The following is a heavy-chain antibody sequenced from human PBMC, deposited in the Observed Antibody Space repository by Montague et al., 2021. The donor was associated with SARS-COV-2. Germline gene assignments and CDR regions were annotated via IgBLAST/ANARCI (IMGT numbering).Heavy chain of an antibody. CDR1: GGSISSTDHF. CDR2: IYYTGST. V-gene: IGHV4-39*01. D-gene: IGHD1-1*01. J-gene: IGHJ2*01. Sequence: SETLSLTCTVSGGSISSTDHFWGWIRQPPGKGLEWIGSIYYTGSTFYTPSLKSRVTISVDTSKNEFSLKLISVTATDTAVYYCARNVEGSGSFDRWGRGTLVTVSS. CDR3: ARNVEGSGSFDR.